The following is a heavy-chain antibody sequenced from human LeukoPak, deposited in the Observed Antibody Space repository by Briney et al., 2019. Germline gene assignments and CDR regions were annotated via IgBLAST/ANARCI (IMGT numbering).Heavy chain of an antibody. V-gene: IGHV3-48*01. J-gene: IGHJ5*02. CDR1: GIPFSSYS. CDR2: ISSSSLTI. D-gene: IGHD1-7*01. CDR3: ARVTGTTSVVMDS. Sequence: GGSLRLSCAATGIPFSSYSMNLVRQAPGRGLEWVSYISSSSLTIYYADSVKGRFTVSRDNAKDSLFLQMNTLRAEDTAVYYCARVTGTTSVVMDSWGQGTLVTVSS.